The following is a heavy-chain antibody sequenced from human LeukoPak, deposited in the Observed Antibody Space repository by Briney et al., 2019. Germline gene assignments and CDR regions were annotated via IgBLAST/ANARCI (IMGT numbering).Heavy chain of an antibody. CDR2: INHSGST. CDR1: GGSFSGYY. D-gene: IGHD3-3*01. Sequence: SETLSLTCAVYGGSFSGYYWSWIRQPPGKGLEWIGEINHSGSTNYNPSLKSRVTISVDTSKNQFSLKLSSVTAADTAVYYCAILTYYDFWSGQVYYFDYWGQGTLVTVSS. J-gene: IGHJ4*02. CDR3: AILTYYDFWSGQVYYFDY. V-gene: IGHV4-34*01.